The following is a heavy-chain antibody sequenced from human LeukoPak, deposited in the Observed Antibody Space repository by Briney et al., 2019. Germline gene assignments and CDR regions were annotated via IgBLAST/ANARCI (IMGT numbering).Heavy chain of an antibody. J-gene: IGHJ6*02. D-gene: IGHD1-26*01. CDR1: GYTFTSYA. V-gene: IGHV7-4-1*02. Sequence: GASVKVSCKASGYTFTSYAMNWVRQAPGQGLEWMGWINTNTGNPTYAQGFTGRSVFSLDTSVSTAYLQISSLKAEDTAVYYCARAHIVGATYYYGMDVWGQGTTVTVSS. CDR2: INTNTGNP. CDR3: ARAHIVGATYYYGMDV.